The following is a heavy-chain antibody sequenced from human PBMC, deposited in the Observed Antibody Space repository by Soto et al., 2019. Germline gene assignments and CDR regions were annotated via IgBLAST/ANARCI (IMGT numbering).Heavy chain of an antibody. J-gene: IGHJ2*01. Sequence: QITLKESGPTLVKPTQTLTLTCTFSGFSLSTSGVGVGWIRQPPGKALEWLALIYWDDDKRYSPSLKSRLTITKDTSKTQVVLTMTNMDPVDTATYYCAHRGNWGVRGYWYFDLWGRGTLVTVSS. D-gene: IGHD7-27*01. CDR1: GFSLSTSGVG. CDR3: AHRGNWGVRGYWYFDL. V-gene: IGHV2-5*02. CDR2: IYWDDDK.